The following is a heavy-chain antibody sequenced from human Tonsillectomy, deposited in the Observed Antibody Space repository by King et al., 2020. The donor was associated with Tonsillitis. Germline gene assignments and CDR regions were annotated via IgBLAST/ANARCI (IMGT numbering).Heavy chain of an antibody. CDR3: ASLTYYYDSSGYFHDAFDI. CDR2: INHSGST. D-gene: IGHD3-22*01. V-gene: IGHV4-34*01. Sequence: VQLQQWGAGLLKPSETLSLTCAVYGGSFSGYYWSWIRQPPGKGLEWIGEINHSGSTNYNPSLESRLTISVDTPKNQFSLKLSSVTAADTAVYYCASLTYYYDSSGYFHDAFDIWGQGTMVTVSS. J-gene: IGHJ3*02. CDR1: GGSFSGYY.